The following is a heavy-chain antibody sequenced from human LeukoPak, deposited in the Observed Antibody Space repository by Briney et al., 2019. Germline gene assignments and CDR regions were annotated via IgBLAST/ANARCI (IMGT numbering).Heavy chain of an antibody. CDR3: ANSPLYCSGGSCYPERYYGMDV. Sequence: GGSLRLSCAASGFTFSSYWMSWVRQAPGKGLEWVANIKQDGSEKYYVDSVKGRFTISRDNAKNSLYLQMNSLRAEDTAVYYCANSPLYCSGGSCYPERYYGMDVWGQGTTVTVSS. CDR2: IKQDGSEK. J-gene: IGHJ6*02. D-gene: IGHD2-15*01. CDR1: GFTFSSYW. V-gene: IGHV3-7*01.